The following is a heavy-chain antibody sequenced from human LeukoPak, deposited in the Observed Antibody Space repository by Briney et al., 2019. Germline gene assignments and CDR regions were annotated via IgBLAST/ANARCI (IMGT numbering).Heavy chain of an antibody. D-gene: IGHD3-3*01. J-gene: IGHJ3*02. Sequence: GGSLRLSCAASGFTFSSYGMHWVRQAPGKGLEWVAFIRYDGSNKYYADSVKGRFTISRDNAKNSLYLQMNSLRAEDTAVYYCARSQETRIFGVVYNAFDIWGQGTMVTVSS. CDR2: IRYDGSNK. V-gene: IGHV3-30*02. CDR1: GFTFSSYG. CDR3: ARSQETRIFGVVYNAFDI.